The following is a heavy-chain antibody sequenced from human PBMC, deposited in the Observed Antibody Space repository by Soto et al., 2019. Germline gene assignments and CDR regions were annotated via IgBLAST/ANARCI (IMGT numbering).Heavy chain of an antibody. D-gene: IGHD3-10*01. CDR2: IIPIFGTA. CDR1: GGTFSSYA. J-gene: IGHJ2*01. V-gene: IGHV1-69*01. CDR3: ARGGSDSYYYGSGSYYNKTNDYWYFDL. Sequence: QVQLVQSGAEVKKPGSSVKVSCKASGGTFSSYAISWVRQAPGQGLEWMGGIIPIFGTANYAQKFQGRVTITADESTSTAYMELSSLRSEDTAVYYCARGGSDSYYYGSGSYYNKTNDYWYFDLWGRGTLVTVSS.